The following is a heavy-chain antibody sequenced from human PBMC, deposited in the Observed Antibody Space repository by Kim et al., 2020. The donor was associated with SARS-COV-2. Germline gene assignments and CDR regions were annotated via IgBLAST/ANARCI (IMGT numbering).Heavy chain of an antibody. D-gene: IGHD6-6*01. CDR1: GGSFSGYY. J-gene: IGHJ5*02. CDR3: ARGLSSSRWFDP. Sequence: SETLSLTCALYGGSFSGYYWSWIRQPPGKGLEWIGEINHSGSTNYNPSLKSRVTISVDTSKNQFSLKLSSVTAADTAVYYCARGLSSSRWFDPWGQGTLVTVSS. CDR2: INHSGST. V-gene: IGHV4-34*01.